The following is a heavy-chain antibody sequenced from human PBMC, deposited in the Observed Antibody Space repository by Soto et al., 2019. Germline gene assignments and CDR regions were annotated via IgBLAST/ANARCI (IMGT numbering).Heavy chain of an antibody. CDR1: GYSFSNFY. CDR3: ARGRPSTGYLSLDDY. D-gene: IGHD3-9*01. V-gene: IGHV1-46*03. CDR2: IKTSAGSA. Sequence: QVQLVQSGAEVKKPGASVKVSCKASGYSFSNFYIHWVRQAPGQGLEWMGIIKTSAGSANSAQKFQGRVTSTSDTSTSTVYMEMTGLRSDDTAVYYCARGRPSTGYLSLDDYWGQGTLVTVSS. J-gene: IGHJ4*02.